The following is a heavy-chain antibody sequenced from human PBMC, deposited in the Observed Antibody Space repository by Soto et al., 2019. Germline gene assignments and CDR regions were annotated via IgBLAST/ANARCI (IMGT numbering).Heavy chain of an antibody. CDR2: IYYSGST. Sequence: SETLSLTCTVSGGSISSYYWSWIRQPPGKGLEWIGYIYYSGSTNYNPSLTRRVTISVDTSKNQFSLKLSSVTAADKAVYYCASLGMGVPAAIGYLDYWGQGTLVTVTS. J-gene: IGHJ4*02. CDR1: GGSISSYY. D-gene: IGHD2-2*01. CDR3: ASLGMGVPAAIGYLDY. V-gene: IGHV4-59*01.